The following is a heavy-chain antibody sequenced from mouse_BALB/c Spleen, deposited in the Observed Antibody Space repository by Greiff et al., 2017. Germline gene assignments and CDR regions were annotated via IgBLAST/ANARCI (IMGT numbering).Heavy chain of an antibody. V-gene: IGHV1-4*01. D-gene: IGHD2-3*01. J-gene: IGHJ2*01. Sequence: VQLQESGAELATPGASVKMSCKASGYTFTSYWMHWVKQRPGQGLEWIGYINPSTGYTEYNQKFKDKATLTADKASSTAYMQLSSLTSEDSAVYYCARGGYYEDWGQGTTLTVSS. CDR2: INPSTGYT. CDR1: GYTFTSYW. CDR3: ARGGYYED.